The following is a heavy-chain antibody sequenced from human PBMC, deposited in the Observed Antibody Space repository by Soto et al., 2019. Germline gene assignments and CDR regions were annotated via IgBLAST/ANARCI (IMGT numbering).Heavy chain of an antibody. V-gene: IGHV1-69*04. Sequence: ASVKVSCKASGGTFSSYTISWVRQAPGQGLEWMGRIIPILGIANYAQKFQGRVTITADKSTSTAYMELSSLRSEDTAVYYCARDHAIGPRGIEVARPGLDYWGQGTLVTVSS. J-gene: IGHJ4*02. CDR2: IIPILGIA. CDR1: GGTFSSYT. CDR3: ARDHAIGPRGIEVARPGLDY. D-gene: IGHD6-19*01.